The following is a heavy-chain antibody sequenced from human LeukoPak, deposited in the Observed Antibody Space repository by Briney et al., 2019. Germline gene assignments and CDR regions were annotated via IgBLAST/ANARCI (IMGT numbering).Heavy chain of an antibody. Sequence: ASAKVSCKASGYTFTSYYMHWVRQAPGQGLEWMGIINPSGGSTSYAQKFQGRVTMTRDTSTSTVYMELSSLRSEDTAVYYCARELEGDYYDSSGLGDIGAFDIWGQGTMVTVSS. V-gene: IGHV1-46*01. CDR2: INPSGGST. D-gene: IGHD3-22*01. J-gene: IGHJ3*02. CDR1: GYTFTSYY. CDR3: ARELEGDYYDSSGLGDIGAFDI.